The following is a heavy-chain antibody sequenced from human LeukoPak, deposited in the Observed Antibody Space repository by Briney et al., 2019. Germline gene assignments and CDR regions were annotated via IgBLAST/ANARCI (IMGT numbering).Heavy chain of an antibody. J-gene: IGHJ5*02. CDR3: VRGRVTMVRGVIITLLGFDP. D-gene: IGHD3-10*01. V-gene: IGHV3-23*01. CDR1: GFTFSTSA. Sequence: GGSLRLSCAASGFTFSTSAMDWVRQAPGKGLEWVSTISGSGGSTYYADPVRGRFTISRDNSKNTLYLQMNSLRAEDTAVYYCVRGRVTMVRGVIITLLGFDPWGQGTLVTVSS. CDR2: ISGSGGST.